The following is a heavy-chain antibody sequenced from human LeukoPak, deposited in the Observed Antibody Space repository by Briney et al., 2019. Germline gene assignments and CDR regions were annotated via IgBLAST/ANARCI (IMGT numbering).Heavy chain of an antibody. D-gene: IGHD7-27*01. Sequence: GGSLRLSCAASGFTFSSYWMHWVRHAPGKGLVWVSRINRDGSGTDYADSVRGRFTISRDNARSTLYLQMNSLRAEDTAVYFCARDLAGGRDYWGQGTLVTVSS. CDR3: ARDLAGGRDY. V-gene: IGHV3-74*01. J-gene: IGHJ4*02. CDR2: INRDGSGT. CDR1: GFTFSSYW.